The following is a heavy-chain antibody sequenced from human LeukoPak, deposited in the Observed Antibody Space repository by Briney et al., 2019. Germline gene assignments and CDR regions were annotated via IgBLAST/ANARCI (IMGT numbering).Heavy chain of an antibody. Sequence: ASVKVSCKASGGTFSSYAISWARQAPGQGLEWMGGIIPIFGTANYAQKFQGRVTITADESTSTAYMELSSLRSEDTAVYYCARKTVVAVAGYYGMDVWGQGTTVTVSS. J-gene: IGHJ6*02. D-gene: IGHD6-19*01. CDR1: GGTFSSYA. CDR3: ARKTVVAVAGYYGMDV. CDR2: IIPIFGTA. V-gene: IGHV1-69*13.